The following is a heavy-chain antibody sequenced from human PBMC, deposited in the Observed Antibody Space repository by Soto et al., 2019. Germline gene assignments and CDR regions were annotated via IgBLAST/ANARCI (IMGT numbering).Heavy chain of an antibody. Sequence: QVQLVQSGAEVKKPGSSVKVSCKASGDTFSSETINWVRQAPGQGLEWVGGIIPLFGTTNYAQKFQGRVTITADESTSTLYIGLSSLRSDDTAVYYCATALGDNPARPFDSWGQGTLVTVSS. CDR2: IIPLFGTT. D-gene: IGHD2-21*01. CDR1: GDTFSSET. J-gene: IGHJ4*02. CDR3: ATALGDNPARPFDS. V-gene: IGHV1-69*01.